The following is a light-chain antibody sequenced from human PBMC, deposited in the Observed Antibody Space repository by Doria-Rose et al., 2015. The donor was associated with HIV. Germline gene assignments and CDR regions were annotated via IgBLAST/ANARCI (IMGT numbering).Light chain of an antibody. CDR1: QGISNF. J-gene: IGKJ4*01. CDR3: QNYNSAPLT. V-gene: IGKV1-27*01. Sequence: TQSPSSLSASVGDRVTITCRASQGISNFLAWYQQKPGRVPKFLIYAASTLQSGVPSRFSGSGSGTDFSLTISTLQPEDVAIYYCQNYNSAPLTFGGGSKVEIK. CDR2: AAS.